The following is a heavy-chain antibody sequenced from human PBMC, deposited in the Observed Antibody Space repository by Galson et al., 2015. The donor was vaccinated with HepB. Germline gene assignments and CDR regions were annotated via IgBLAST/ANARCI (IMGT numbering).Heavy chain of an antibody. V-gene: IGHV3-48*03. J-gene: IGHJ4*02. CDR2: ISRSGSTI. Sequence: SLRLSCAASGFTFSSYEMNWVRQAPGKGLEWVSYISRSGSTIHYADSVKGRFTISRDNAENSLYLQMNSLRAEDTAVYYCARELLGRFFDYWGQGTLVTVSS. CDR1: GFTFSSYE. CDR3: ARELLGRFFDY. D-gene: IGHD1-26*01.